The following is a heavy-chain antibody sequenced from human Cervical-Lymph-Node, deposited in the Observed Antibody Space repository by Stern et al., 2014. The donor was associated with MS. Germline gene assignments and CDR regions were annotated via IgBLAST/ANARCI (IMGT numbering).Heavy chain of an antibody. CDR2: INRDVTTI. CDR1: GFTFRTYW. D-gene: IGHD3-10*01. Sequence: EVKLVGFGGGLVQPGGSLRLSCEASGFTFRTYWMPWVRQGPGKGLVWVARINRDVTTITHADSVKGRFTISRDNAKNTLYLQMNSLRGEDTAVYYCTKDTYGPEDYWGQGTSVTVSS. V-gene: IGHV3-74*02. CDR3: TKDTYGPEDY. J-gene: IGHJ4*02.